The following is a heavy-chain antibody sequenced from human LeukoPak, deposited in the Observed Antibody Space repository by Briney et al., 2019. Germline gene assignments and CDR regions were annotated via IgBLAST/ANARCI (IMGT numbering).Heavy chain of an antibody. D-gene: IGHD3-10*01. CDR3: GRWGVNAGLDR. J-gene: IGHJ5*02. Sequence: GSLGLSCAASGFTFSDYWMAWVRQAPGKGLEWVANIWPDGSDKYHVDSVRGRFTISRDNAQNSLNLQMNSLRAEDSGVYYCGRWGVNAGLDRWGQGTLVIVSS. CDR1: GFTFSDYW. V-gene: IGHV3-7*01. CDR2: IWPDGSDK.